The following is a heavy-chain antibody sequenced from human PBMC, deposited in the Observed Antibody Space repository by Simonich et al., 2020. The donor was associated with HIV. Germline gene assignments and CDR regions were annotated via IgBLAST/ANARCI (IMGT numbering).Heavy chain of an antibody. V-gene: IGHV1-2*06. CDR3: ARDVDC. CDR1: GYTFTTYY. J-gene: IGHJ4*02. CDR2: INPNSGGT. Sequence: QVQLVQSGAEVKKPGASVKVSCKASGYTFTTYYLDWVRQAPGKGIEGMGRINPNSGGTNTAKKFQGRVTMTRYTTISTAYMELSSLRSDDTAVYYCARDVDCWGQGTLVTVSS.